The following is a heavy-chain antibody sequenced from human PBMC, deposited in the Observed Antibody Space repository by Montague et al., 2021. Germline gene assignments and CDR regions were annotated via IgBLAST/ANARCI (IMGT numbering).Heavy chain of an antibody. CDR2: INHSGST. CDR3: ARRGGTMVRGVKGYMDV. Sequence: SETLSLTCAVSGGSFSGYSWSWIRQPPGMGLEWIGEINHSGSTNYNPSLKSRITISVDTSKNQFSLKLSSVTAADTAVCYCARRGGTMVRGVKGYMDVWGKGTTVTVSS. D-gene: IGHD3-10*01. V-gene: IGHV4-34*01. J-gene: IGHJ6*03. CDR1: GGSFSGYS.